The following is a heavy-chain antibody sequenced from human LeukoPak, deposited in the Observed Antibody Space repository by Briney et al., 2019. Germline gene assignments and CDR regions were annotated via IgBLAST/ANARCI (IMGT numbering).Heavy chain of an antibody. V-gene: IGHV3-73*01. CDR2: IRGKANRYAT. Sequence: GESLKLSCAASGFTFSGSAMHWVRQASGKGLEWLGRIRGKANRYATAYAASVKGRFTISRDDSTNTAYLQMDRLRPEDTAVYYCSRHRLDNYYYYGMDVWGQRTTVTVSS. D-gene: IGHD2-2*03. J-gene: IGHJ6*02. CDR1: GFTFSGSA. CDR3: SRHRLDNYYYYGMDV.